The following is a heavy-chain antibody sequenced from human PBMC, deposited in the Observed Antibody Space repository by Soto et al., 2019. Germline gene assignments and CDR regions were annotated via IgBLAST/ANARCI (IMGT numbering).Heavy chain of an antibody. V-gene: IGHV3-30-3*01. Sequence: GGSLRLSCAASGFTFSSYAMHWVRQAPGKGLEWVAVISYDGSNKYYADSVKGRFTISRDNSKNTLYLQMNSLRAEDTAVYYCARAGYYGSGSYYRPYGLDVWGQGTTVTVSS. D-gene: IGHD3-10*01. CDR2: ISYDGSNK. CDR1: GFTFSSYA. CDR3: ARAGYYGSGSYYRPYGLDV. J-gene: IGHJ6*02.